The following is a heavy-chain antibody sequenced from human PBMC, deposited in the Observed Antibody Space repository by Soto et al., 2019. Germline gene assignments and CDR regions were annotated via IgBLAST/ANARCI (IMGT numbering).Heavy chain of an antibody. D-gene: IGHD5-18*01. Sequence: PSETLSLTCTVSGGSISSYYWSWIRQPPGKGLEWIGYIYYSGSTNYNPSLKSRVTISVDTSKNQFSLKLSSVTAADTAVYYCARGRPRGYSYGSLGSPFDYWGQGTLVTVSS. CDR2: IYYSGST. CDR3: ARGRPRGYSYGSLGSPFDY. J-gene: IGHJ4*02. CDR1: GGSISSYY. V-gene: IGHV4-59*08.